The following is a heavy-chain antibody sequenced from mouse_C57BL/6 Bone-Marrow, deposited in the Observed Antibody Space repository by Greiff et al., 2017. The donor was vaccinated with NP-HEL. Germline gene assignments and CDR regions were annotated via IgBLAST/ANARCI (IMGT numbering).Heavy chain of an antibody. CDR3: ARGYTFTPWFAY. V-gene: IGHV3-6*01. Sequence: EVQLVESGPGLVKPSQSLSLTCSVTGYSITSGYYWNWIRQFPGNKLEWMGYISYDGSNNYNPSLKNRISITRDTSKNQFFLKLNSVTTEDTATYYGARGYTFTPWFAYWGQGTLVTVSA. CDR1: GYSITSGYY. J-gene: IGHJ3*01. D-gene: IGHD5-1-1*01. CDR2: ISYDGSN.